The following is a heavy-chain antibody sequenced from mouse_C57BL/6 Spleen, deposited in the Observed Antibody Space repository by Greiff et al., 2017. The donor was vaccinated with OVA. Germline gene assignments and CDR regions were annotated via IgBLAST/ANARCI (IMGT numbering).Heavy chain of an antibody. CDR1: GYTFTSYW. V-gene: IGHV1-52*01. Sequence: VQLQQPGAELVRPGSSVKLSCKASGYTFTSYWMHWVKQRPIQGLEWIGNIDPSDSETHYNQKFKDKATLTVDKSSSTAYMQLSSLTSEDSAVYYCARSDDVYYRFAYWGQGTLVTVSA. D-gene: IGHD2-3*01. J-gene: IGHJ3*01. CDR3: ARSDDVYYRFAY. CDR2: IDPSDSET.